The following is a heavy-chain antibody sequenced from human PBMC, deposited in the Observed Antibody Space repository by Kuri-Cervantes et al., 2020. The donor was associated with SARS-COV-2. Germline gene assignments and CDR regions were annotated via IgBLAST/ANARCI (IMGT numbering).Heavy chain of an antibody. CDR1: GFLFSASA. CDR2: VRGKANDYAT. J-gene: IGHJ5*02. V-gene: IGHV3-73*01. Sequence: GGSLRLSCEVSGFLFSASAIHWVRQASGKGLEWVGRVRGKANDYATAYAASVKGRFTISRDDSKSIAYLQMNSLKTEDTAVYYCTRDDFWSGYYKTWGQGTLVTVSS. D-gene: IGHD3-3*01. CDR3: TRDDFWSGYYKT.